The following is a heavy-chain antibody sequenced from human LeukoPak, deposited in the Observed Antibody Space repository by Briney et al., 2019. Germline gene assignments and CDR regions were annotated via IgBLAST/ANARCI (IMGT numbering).Heavy chain of an antibody. Sequence: GGSLRLSCAASGFTFSSYAMSWVRQAPGKGLEWVSAISGSGGSTYYADSVKGRFTISRDNSKNTLYLQMNSLRAEDTAVYYCANANRDDYGDYGGFDPWGQGTLVTVSS. CDR1: GFTFSSYA. D-gene: IGHD4-17*01. CDR2: ISGSGGST. V-gene: IGHV3-23*01. CDR3: ANANRDDYGDYGGFDP. J-gene: IGHJ5*02.